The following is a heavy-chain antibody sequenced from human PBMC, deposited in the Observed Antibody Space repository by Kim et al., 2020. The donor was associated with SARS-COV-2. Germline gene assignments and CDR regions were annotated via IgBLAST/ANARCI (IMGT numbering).Heavy chain of an antibody. V-gene: IGHV3-53*01. CDR3: ARDQGSGSYDLSHYTDY. Sequence: GSLRLSCAASGFTVSSNYMSWVRQAPGKGLEWVSVIYSGGSTYYADSVKGRFTISRDNSKNTLYLQMNSLRAEDTAVYYCARDQGSGSYDLSHYTDYWGQGPLVTVSS. CDR1: GFTVSSNY. J-gene: IGHJ4*02. CDR2: IYSGGST. D-gene: IGHD3-10*01.